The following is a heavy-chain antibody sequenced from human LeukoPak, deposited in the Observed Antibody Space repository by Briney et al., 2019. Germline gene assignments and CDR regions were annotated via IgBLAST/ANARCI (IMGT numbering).Heavy chain of an antibody. Sequence: PGGSLRLSCAASGFTFSSYGMNWVRQAPGKGLEWVSFISSSSSYINYADSVKGRFTISRDNAKKSLYLQMNSLRAEDTAVYYCARDAGYDILTGSHYYFDYWGQGTLVTVSS. CDR1: GFTFSSYG. CDR3: ARDAGYDILTGSHYYFDY. V-gene: IGHV3-21*01. D-gene: IGHD3-9*01. J-gene: IGHJ4*02. CDR2: ISSSSSYI.